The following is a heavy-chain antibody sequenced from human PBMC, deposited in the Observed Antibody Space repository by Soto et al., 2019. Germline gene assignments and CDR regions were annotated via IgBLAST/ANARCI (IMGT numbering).Heavy chain of an antibody. J-gene: IGHJ4*02. D-gene: IGHD1-26*01. V-gene: IGHV1-46*01. CDR2: INTSGGST. CDR3: AGVFMGWYLDY. Sequence: QVQLVQSGAEVKKPGASVKVSCKASGYTFTSYYIHWVRQAPGQGLEWMGIINTSGGSTSYAQTFQGRVTMTRDTSTRTVYMELGSLRSEDTAVYYGAGVFMGWYLDYWGQGTLVTVSS. CDR1: GYTFTSYY.